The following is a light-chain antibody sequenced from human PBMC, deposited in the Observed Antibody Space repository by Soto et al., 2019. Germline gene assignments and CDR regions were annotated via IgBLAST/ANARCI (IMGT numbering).Light chain of an antibody. CDR2: DAS. CDR1: ESIRTW. J-gene: IGKJ5*01. Sequence: DIQMTQSPSTLSASVGDRVTITCRASESIRTWLAWYQHKPGKAPELLIYDASTLESGVPSRLSGSGSGTDFTLTIRSLQPEDFATYYCQQLNSYPPFGQGTRLEIK. CDR3: QQLNSYPP. V-gene: IGKV1-5*01.